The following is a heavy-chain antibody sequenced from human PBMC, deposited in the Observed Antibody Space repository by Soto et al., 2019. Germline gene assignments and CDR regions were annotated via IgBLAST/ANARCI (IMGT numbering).Heavy chain of an antibody. V-gene: IGHV6-1*01. CDR3: ARAPSDPGDKPYFDY. CDR1: GDSVSSNSAA. D-gene: IGHD7-27*01. Sequence: SQTLSLTCAISGDSVSSNSAAWNWIRQSPSRGLEWLGRTYYRSKWYNDYAVSVKSRITINPDTYKNQFSLQLNSVNPEDKAVYYCARAPSDPGDKPYFDYWGHGTLVTVSS. J-gene: IGHJ4*01. CDR2: TYYRSKWYN.